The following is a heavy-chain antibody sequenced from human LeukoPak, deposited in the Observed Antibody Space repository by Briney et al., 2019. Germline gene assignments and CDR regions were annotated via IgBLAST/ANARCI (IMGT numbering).Heavy chain of an antibody. CDR1: GGSFNDYF. J-gene: IGHJ4*02. V-gene: IGHV4-34*01. Sequence: PSETLSLTCGVYGGSFNDYFWSWIRQPPGKGLEWLGEINHSGTANYNPSPNRRVTISIDPSKDQFSLTLSAVTVADTAVYYCARARRDSGFYRIDYWGQGTLVTVSS. CDR3: ARARRDSGFYRIDY. D-gene: IGHD3-3*01. CDR2: INHSGTA.